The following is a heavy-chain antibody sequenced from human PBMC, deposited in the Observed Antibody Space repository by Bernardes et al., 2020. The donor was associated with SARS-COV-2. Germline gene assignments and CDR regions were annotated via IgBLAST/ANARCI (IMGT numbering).Heavy chain of an antibody. Sequence: SETLSLTCTVSGGSISSGDYYWSWIRQPPGKGLEWIGYIYYSGSTYYNPSLKSRVTISVDTSKNQFSLKLSSVTAADTAVYYCARGGTSFGVVNYGMDVWGQGTTVTVSS. CDR1: GGSISSGDYY. D-gene: IGHD3-3*01. CDR2: IYYSGST. V-gene: IGHV4-30-4*01. CDR3: ARGGTSFGVVNYGMDV. J-gene: IGHJ6*02.